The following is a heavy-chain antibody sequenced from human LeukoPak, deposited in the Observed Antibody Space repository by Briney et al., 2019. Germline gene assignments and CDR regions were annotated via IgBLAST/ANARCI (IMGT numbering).Heavy chain of an antibody. D-gene: IGHD5-18*01. V-gene: IGHV1-69*06. J-gene: IGHJ6*03. CDR1: GYTLTELS. CDR3: ARTGYSYGYTDSYYYYMDV. Sequence: ASVKVSCKVSGYTLTELSMHWVRQAPGQGLEWMGGIIPIFGTANYAQKFQGRVTITADKSTSTAYMELSSLRSEDTAVYYCARTGYSYGYTDSYYYYMDVWGKGTTVTVSS. CDR2: IIPIFGTA.